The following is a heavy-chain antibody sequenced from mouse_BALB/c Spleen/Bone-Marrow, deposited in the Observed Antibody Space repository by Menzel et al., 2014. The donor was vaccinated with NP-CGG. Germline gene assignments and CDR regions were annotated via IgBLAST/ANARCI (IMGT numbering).Heavy chain of an antibody. CDR1: GYAFSNYW. J-gene: IGHJ4*01. V-gene: IGHV1-80*01. CDR3: ARRDGSTYYYAMVC. D-gene: IGHD1-1*01. Sequence: QVQLQQSGAELVRPGSSVKISCKASGYAFSNYWMNWVKQRPGQGLEWIGQIYPGDGDTNYNGKFKGKATLTADKSSSTAYMQHSSLTSEDSAVYFCARRDGSTYYYAMVCWGQGTSVSVSS. CDR2: IYPGDGDT.